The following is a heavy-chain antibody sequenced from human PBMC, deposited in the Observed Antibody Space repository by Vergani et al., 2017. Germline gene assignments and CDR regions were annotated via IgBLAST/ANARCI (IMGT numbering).Heavy chain of an antibody. CDR2: IYHSGST. V-gene: IGHV4-30-2*01. CDR1: GGSISSGGYS. J-gene: IGHJ4*02. D-gene: IGHD3-22*01. CDR3: ARGNDSSGYYYDY. Sequence: QLQLQESGSGLVKPSQTLSLTCAVSGGSISSGGYSWSCIRQPPGKGLEWIGYIYHSGSTYYNPSLKSRVTISVDRSKNQFSLKLSSVTAADTAVYYCARGNDSSGYYYDYWGQGTLVTVAS.